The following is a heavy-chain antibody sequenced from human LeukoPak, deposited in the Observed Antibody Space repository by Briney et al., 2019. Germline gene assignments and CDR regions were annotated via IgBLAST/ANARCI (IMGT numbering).Heavy chain of an antibody. J-gene: IGHJ4*02. CDR2: ISGSGGST. CDR1: GFTFSSYA. Sequence: GGSLRLSCAASGFTFSSYAMSWVRQAPGKGLEWVSAISGSGGSTCYADSVKGRFTISRDNSKNTLYLQMNSLRAEDTAVYYCARGRSGSYIDYWGQGTLVTVSS. V-gene: IGHV3-23*01. CDR3: ARGRSGSYIDY. D-gene: IGHD1-26*01.